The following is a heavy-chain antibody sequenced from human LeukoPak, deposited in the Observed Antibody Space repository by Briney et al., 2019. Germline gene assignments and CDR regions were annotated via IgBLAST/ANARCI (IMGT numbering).Heavy chain of an antibody. D-gene: IGHD6-13*01. CDR3: ATDLGYSSSDFDY. CDR1: GFTFSNAW. J-gene: IGHJ4*02. CDR2: IKSKTDGGTT. Sequence: GGSLRLSCAASGFTFSNAWMNWVRQAPGKGLEWVGRIKSKTDGGTTDYAAPVKGRFTISRDDSKNTLYLQMNSLKTEDTAVYYCATDLGYSSSDFDYWGQGTLVTVSS. V-gene: IGHV3-15*07.